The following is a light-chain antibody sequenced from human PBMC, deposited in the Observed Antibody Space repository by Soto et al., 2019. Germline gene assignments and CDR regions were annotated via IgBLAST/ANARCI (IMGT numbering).Light chain of an antibody. CDR2: GAS. CDR3: QQYASSRT. CDR1: QSVTNNY. Sequence: EILLTQSPGTLSLSPGERATLSCRASQSVTNNYLAWFQQKPGHAPSLLMYGASSRATGIPDRLSGSGSGTDFTLTITRLDPEDFAVYYCQQYASSRTFGQGTKVDIK. V-gene: IGKV3-20*01. J-gene: IGKJ1*01.